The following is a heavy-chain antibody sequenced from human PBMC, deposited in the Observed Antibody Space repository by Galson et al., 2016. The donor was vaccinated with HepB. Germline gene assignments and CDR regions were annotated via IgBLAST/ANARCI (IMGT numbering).Heavy chain of an antibody. J-gene: IGHJ2*01. V-gene: IGHV3-66*02. CDR2: IYSDGSA. Sequence: SLRLSCAASGFVVSTKYMSWVRQAPGKGLEWVSVIYSDGSAYYADSVKGRFTISSDISKNMVDLLMNNLRAEDTAVYYCAREKGYSTNWFFDLWGRGTLVTVSS. D-gene: IGHD3-22*01. CDR1: GFVVSTKY. CDR3: AREKGYSTNWFFDL.